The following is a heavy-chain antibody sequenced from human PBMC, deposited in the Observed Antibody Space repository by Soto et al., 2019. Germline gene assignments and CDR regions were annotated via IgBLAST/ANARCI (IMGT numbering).Heavy chain of an antibody. Sequence: SETLSLTCAVSGGSISSDSYSWSWIRQPPGKGLEWIGYIYHSGSTYYNPSLKSRVTISVDRSKNQFSLKLSSVTAADTAVYYCARVPDRWGQGTLVTVSS. D-gene: IGHD2-2*01. J-gene: IGHJ5*02. CDR3: ARVPDR. V-gene: IGHV4-30-2*01. CDR2: IYHSGST. CDR1: GGSISSDSYS.